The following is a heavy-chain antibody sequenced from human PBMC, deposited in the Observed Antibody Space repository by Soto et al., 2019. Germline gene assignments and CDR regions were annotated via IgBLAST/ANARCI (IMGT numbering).Heavy chain of an antibody. CDR2: VYYSGTT. CDR3: ARRMATKGRPFDY. CDR1: GGSISSSSYY. J-gene: IGHJ4*02. Sequence: QLQLQESGPGLVKPSETLSLTCTVSGGSISSSSYYWGWIRQPPGKGLEWIGNVYYSGTTYYNPSHTSRVTISVNTSKKEFSLILSSVTAGDTAVYYCARRMATKGRPFDYWGQGTLVTVSS. D-gene: IGHD5-12*01. V-gene: IGHV4-39*01.